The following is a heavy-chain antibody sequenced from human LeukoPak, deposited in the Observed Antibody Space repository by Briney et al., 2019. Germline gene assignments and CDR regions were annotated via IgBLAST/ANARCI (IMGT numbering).Heavy chain of an antibody. V-gene: IGHV3-7*01. CDR3: ASPLFKWELAY. D-gene: IGHD1-26*01. CDR1: GFTFSSYW. J-gene: IGHJ4*02. CDR2: IKQDGSEK. Sequence: GGSLRLSCAASGFTFSSYWMSWVRQAPGKGLEWVANIKQDGSEKYYVDSVKGRFTISRDNAKNSLYLQMNSLRAEDTAVYYCASPLFKWELAYWGQGTLVTVSS.